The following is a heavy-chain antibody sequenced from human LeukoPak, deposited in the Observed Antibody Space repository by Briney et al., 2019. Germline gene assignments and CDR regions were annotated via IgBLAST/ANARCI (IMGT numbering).Heavy chain of an antibody. D-gene: IGHD3-9*01. J-gene: IGHJ6*02. Sequence: SEILSLTCTVSGDSFSSYYWSWIRQSPGKGLEWIGHIFNFGNTKYNPSLRSRVTISVDTSKNQFSLKLSSVTAADTAVYYCATPGVLRYFDWLGRDYYYYGMDVWGQGTTVTVSS. CDR2: IFNFGNT. V-gene: IGHV4-4*08. CDR3: ATPGVLRYFDWLGRDYYYYGMDV. CDR1: GDSFSSYY.